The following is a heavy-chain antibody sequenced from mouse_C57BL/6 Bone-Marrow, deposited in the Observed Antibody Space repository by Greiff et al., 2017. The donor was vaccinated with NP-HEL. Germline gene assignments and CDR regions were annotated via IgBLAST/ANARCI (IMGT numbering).Heavy chain of an antibody. V-gene: IGHV1-63*01. CDR3: ARGRDAMDD. Sequence: QVQLKESGAELVRPGTSVKMSCQASGYTFTNSWLGWAKQRPGHGLEWIGDIYPGGGYNNYNETFKGKATLTADKSSSTAYMQFSSLTSEDSAIYYCARGRDAMDDWGQGTSVTVSS. CDR1: GYTFTNSW. J-gene: IGHJ4*01. CDR2: IYPGGGYN.